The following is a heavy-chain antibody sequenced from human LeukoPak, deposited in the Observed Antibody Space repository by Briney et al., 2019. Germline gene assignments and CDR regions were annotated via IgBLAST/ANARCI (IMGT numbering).Heavy chain of an antibody. D-gene: IGHD6-25*01. J-gene: IGHJ5*02. CDR1: GFTFSGST. V-gene: IGHV3-73*01. CDR3: TRHWDWSDIAANWFDP. CDR2: IRSKANTYAT. Sequence: PGGSLKLSCAASGFTFSGSTLVWVRQAPGKGLEWVGHIRSKANTYATKYAASLKRRVTISRDDSSKTAYLEMNSLRIEDTAIYYCTRHWDWSDIAANWFDPWGQGTLVTVSS.